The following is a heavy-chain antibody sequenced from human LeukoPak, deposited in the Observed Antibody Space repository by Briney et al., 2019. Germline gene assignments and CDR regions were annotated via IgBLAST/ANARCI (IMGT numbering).Heavy chain of an antibody. J-gene: IGHJ4*02. CDR2: INPNNGAT. D-gene: IGHD1-7*01. CDR3: ARYNWNYVVSALDS. V-gene: IGHV1-2*02. CDR1: GYTFSGYY. Sequence: ASVKVSCKASGYTFSGYYIHCVRQAPGQGLEWMGWINPNNGATNYAQKFQGGVTMTRDTFITTFYMEVSGLTSDDTAVFYCARYNWNYVVSALDSWGQGTLVTVSS.